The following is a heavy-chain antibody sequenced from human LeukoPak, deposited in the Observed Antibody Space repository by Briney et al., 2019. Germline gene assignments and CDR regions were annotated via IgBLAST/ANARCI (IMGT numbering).Heavy chain of an antibody. CDR1: GFTVSSNY. J-gene: IGHJ1*01. D-gene: IGHD3-22*01. CDR2: ISGSGGST. V-gene: IGHV3-23*01. CDR3: AKSFQYYYDSSGYLYFQH. Sequence: GGSLRLSCAASGFTVSSNYMSWVRQAPGKGLEWVSAISGSGGSTYYADSVKGRFTISRDNSKNTLYLQMNSLRAEDTAVYYCAKSFQYYYDSSGYLYFQHWGQGTLVTVSS.